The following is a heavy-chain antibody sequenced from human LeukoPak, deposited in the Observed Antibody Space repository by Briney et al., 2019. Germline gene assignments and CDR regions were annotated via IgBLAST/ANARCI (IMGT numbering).Heavy chain of an antibody. CDR3: ARHMYSIGWHLIIDY. Sequence: GESLKISCKGSGYSFTSYCIGWVRQMPGKGLEWMGIIYPGDSDTRYSPSFQGQVTISADKSISTAYLQWSSLKASDTAMYYCARHMYSIGWHLIIDYWGQGTLVTVSS. CDR2: IYPGDSDT. CDR1: GYSFTSYC. D-gene: IGHD6-19*01. J-gene: IGHJ4*02. V-gene: IGHV5-51*01.